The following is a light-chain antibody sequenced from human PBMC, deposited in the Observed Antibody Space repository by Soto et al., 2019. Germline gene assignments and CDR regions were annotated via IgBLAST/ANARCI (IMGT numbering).Light chain of an antibody. CDR2: GNS. J-gene: IGLJ2*01. Sequence: QAVVTQSPSVSGAPGQRVTISCTGSSSNIGAGYDVHWYQQLPGTAPKLLIYGNSNRPSGVPDRFSGSKSGTSASLAITGLQAEDEADYYCQSYDSSLSGCVVFGGGTQLTVL. CDR1: SSNIGAGYD. CDR3: QSYDSSLSGCVV. V-gene: IGLV1-40*01.